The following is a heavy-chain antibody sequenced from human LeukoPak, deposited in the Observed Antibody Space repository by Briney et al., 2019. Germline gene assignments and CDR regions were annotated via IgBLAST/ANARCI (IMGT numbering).Heavy chain of an antibody. D-gene: IGHD3-10*01. CDR1: GYIFSNYG. J-gene: IGHJ6*02. V-gene: IGHV1-18*01. CDR2: ITAYNGNT. Sequence: ASVKVSCRTSGYIFSNYGVTWVRQAPGQGLEWMGWITAYNGNTNYAQNLQGRVTMTTDTSASTVYMELRSLTSDDTAVYYCAKDRGKYHGSGTPSMDVWGQGTTVTVSS. CDR3: AKDRGKYHGSGTPSMDV.